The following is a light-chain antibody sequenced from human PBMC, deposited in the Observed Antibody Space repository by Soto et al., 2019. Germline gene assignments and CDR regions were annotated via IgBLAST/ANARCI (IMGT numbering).Light chain of an antibody. CDR2: GNS. CDR3: QSYDSSLSARDVV. J-gene: IGLJ2*01. Sequence: QSVLTQPPSVSGAPGQRVTISCTGSSSNIGAGYDVHWYQQLPGTAPKLLIYGNSNRPSGVPDRFSGSKSGTSASLAITGLQAKDEADYYCQSYDSSLSARDVVFGGGTKLTVL. V-gene: IGLV1-40*01. CDR1: SSNIGAGYD.